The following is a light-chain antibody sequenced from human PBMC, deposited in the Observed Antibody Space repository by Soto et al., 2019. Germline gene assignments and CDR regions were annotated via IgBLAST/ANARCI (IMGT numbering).Light chain of an antibody. Sequence: EIVMTQSPATLSVSPGERATLSCRAGQSVSSNLAWYQQNPGQAPRLLIYGASTRATGIPARFSGSGSGTQFTLSISSLQSEDFVVYYCQHYNSWPPWTFGQGTKVDIK. CDR2: GAS. V-gene: IGKV3-15*01. J-gene: IGKJ1*01. CDR1: QSVSSN. CDR3: QHYNSWPPWT.